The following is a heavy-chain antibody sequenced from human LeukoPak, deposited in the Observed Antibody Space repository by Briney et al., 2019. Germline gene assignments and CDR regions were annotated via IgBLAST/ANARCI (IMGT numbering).Heavy chain of an antibody. CDR2: IYSSGST. D-gene: IGHD2-2*01. CDR3: AKRAVTTAAYLWFDP. J-gene: IGHJ5*02. V-gene: IGHV4-59*08. CDR1: GGSISSNY. Sequence: SETLSLTCTVSGGSISSNYWGWIRQPPGKGLEWLGYIYSSGSTTYNPSLESRLTISIDTSKNHFSLKLSSVTAADTAVYYCAKRAVTTAAYLWFDPWGQGTLVTVSS.